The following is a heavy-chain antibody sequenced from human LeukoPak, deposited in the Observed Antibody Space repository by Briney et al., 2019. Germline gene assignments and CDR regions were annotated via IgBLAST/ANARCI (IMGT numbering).Heavy chain of an antibody. CDR3: TGNYYGSGSYADFDY. D-gene: IGHD3-10*01. CDR2: IRSTANGYAT. V-gene: IGHV3-73*01. Sequence: GGSLRLSCAASGFTFSSYSMNWVRQASGKGLEWVGRIRSTANGYATAYAASVKGRFTISRDDSKNTAYLQMDSLKTEDTAVYYCTGNYYGSGSYADFDYWGQGTLVTVSS. CDR1: GFTFSSYS. J-gene: IGHJ4*02.